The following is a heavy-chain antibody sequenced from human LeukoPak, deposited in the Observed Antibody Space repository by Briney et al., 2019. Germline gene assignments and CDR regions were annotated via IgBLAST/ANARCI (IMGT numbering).Heavy chain of an antibody. V-gene: IGHV4-30-4*08. CDR1: GGSISSGDYY. J-gene: IGHJ6*03. D-gene: IGHD4/OR15-4a*01. CDR2: IYYSGST. Sequence: SQTLSLTCTVSGGSISSGDYYWSWIRQPPGQGLEWIGYIYYSGSTYYNPSLKSRVSISVDTSKNQFSLKLSAVTAADTAVYYCARVRYYYYYMDVWGKGTTVTVSS. CDR3: ARVRYYYYYMDV.